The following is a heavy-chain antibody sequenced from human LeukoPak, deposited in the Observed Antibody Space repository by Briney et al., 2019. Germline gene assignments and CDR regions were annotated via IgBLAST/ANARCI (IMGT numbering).Heavy chain of an antibody. Sequence: GGSLRLSCAGSGFTFSSYWMSWVRQAPGKGLEWVANIKQDGSEKYYVDSVKGRFTISRDNAKNSLYLQMNSLRAEDTAVYYCARASEGYSGYDYDYWGQGTLVTVSS. V-gene: IGHV3-7*04. CDR3: ARASEGYSGYDYDY. D-gene: IGHD5-12*01. CDR2: IKQDGSEK. J-gene: IGHJ4*02. CDR1: GFTFSSYW.